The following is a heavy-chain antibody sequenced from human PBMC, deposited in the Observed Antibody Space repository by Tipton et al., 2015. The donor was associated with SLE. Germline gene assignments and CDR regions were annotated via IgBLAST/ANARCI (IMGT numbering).Heavy chain of an antibody. CDR1: GDSISSDGYF. CDR3: ARFDYSNWDDY. D-gene: IGHD4-11*01. J-gene: IGHJ4*02. V-gene: IGHV4-31*03. Sequence: TLSLTCTVSGDSISSDGYFWTWIRQPPGKGLEWIGYIYYSGSTYYSPSLQSRLTMSVDTSRNQFSLKLTSVTAADTAVYFCARFDYSNWDDYWGQGTLVTVSS. CDR2: IYYSGST.